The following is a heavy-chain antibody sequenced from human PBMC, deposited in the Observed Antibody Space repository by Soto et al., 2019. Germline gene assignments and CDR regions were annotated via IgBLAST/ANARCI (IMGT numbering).Heavy chain of an antibody. V-gene: IGHV3-30*18. CDR1: GFTFSSYG. D-gene: IGHD4-4*01. J-gene: IGHJ4*02. CDR3: AKSPLDYSNYGSHFDY. Sequence: GGSLRLSCAASGFTFSSYGMHWVRQAPGKGLEWVAVISYDGSNKYYADSVKGRFTISRDNSMNTLYLQMNSLRAEDTAVYYCAKSPLDYSNYGSHFDYWGQGTLVTVSS. CDR2: ISYDGSNK.